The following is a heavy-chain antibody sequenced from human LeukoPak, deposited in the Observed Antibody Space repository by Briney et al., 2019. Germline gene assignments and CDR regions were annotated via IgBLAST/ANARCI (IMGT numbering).Heavy chain of an antibody. V-gene: IGHV3-43D*03. CDR1: GFTFGDYA. CDR2: ISWDGGST. Sequence: GGSLRLSCAASGFTFGDYAMHWVRQAPGKGLEWVSLISWDGGSTYYADSVKGRFTISRDNSKNSLYLQMNSLRAEDTALYYCAKDLGDGVRTGIDHWGQGTLVTVSS. CDR3: AKDLGDGVRTGIDH. D-gene: IGHD3/OR15-3a*01. J-gene: IGHJ4*02.